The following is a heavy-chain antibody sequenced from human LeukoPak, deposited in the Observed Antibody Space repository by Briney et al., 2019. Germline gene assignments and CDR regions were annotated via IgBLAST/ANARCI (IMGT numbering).Heavy chain of an antibody. CDR3: ATVKYYYDTSGYYIEPYYFDY. Sequence: GASVKVSCKASGYTFTSYEINWVRQATGQGLEWMGWMNPNSGNTGYAQKLQGRGTMTRNTSINTAYMELSILRSEDTAVYYCATVKYYYDTSGYYIEPYYFDYWGQGTLVTVSS. D-gene: IGHD3-22*01. CDR1: GYTFTSYE. V-gene: IGHV1-8*01. CDR2: MNPNSGNT. J-gene: IGHJ4*02.